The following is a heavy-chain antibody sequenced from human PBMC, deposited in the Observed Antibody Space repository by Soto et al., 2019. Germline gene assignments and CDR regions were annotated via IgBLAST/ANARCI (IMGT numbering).Heavy chain of an antibody. CDR2: IIPILGIA. D-gene: IGHD2-2*01. J-gene: IGHJ5*02. V-gene: IGHV1-69*08. Sequence: QVQLVQSGAEVQKPGSSVKVSCKASGGTFSSYTISWVRQAPGQGLEWMGRIIPILGIANYAQKFQGRVTITADKSTSTAYMELSSLRSEDTAVYYCARDFSSTSCYGRGGWFDPWGQGTLVTVSS. CDR1: GGTFSSYT. CDR3: ARDFSSTSCYGRGGWFDP.